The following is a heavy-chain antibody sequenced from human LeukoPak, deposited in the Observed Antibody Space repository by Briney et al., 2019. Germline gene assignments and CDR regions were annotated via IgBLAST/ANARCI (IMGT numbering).Heavy chain of an antibody. CDR3: ARDLRPTFTIFGVAMYYGMDV. D-gene: IGHD3-3*01. J-gene: IGHJ6*02. CDR2: ISSSSSYI. V-gene: IGHV3-21*01. CDR1: GFTFSSYS. Sequence: GGSLRLSCAASGFTFSSYSMNWVRQAPGKGLEWVSSISSSSSYIYYADSVKGRFTISRDNAKNSLYLQMNSLRAEDTAVYYCARDLRPTFTIFGVAMYYGMDVWGQGTTVTVSS.